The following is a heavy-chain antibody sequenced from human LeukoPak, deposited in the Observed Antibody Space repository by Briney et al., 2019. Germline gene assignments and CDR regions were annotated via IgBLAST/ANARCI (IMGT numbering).Heavy chain of an antibody. CDR3: ARDSPRVVVPADLHCYGMDV. V-gene: IGHV1-2*02. Sequence: ASVKVSCKASGYTFTGYYMYWVRQAPGQGLEWMGWINPNSGGTNYAQKFQGRVTMTRDTSISTAYMELSRLRSDDTAVYYCARDSPRVVVPADLHCYGMDVWGRGTTDSVSS. J-gene: IGHJ6*02. CDR1: GYTFTGYY. D-gene: IGHD2-2*01. CDR2: INPNSGGT.